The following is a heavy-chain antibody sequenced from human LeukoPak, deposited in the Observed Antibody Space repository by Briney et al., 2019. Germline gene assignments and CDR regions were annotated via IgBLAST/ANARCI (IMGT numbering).Heavy chain of an antibody. J-gene: IGHJ5*02. D-gene: IGHD1-26*01. CDR2: IYYIGST. CDR1: GGSISSYY. CDR3: ARVPVNIWENWFDP. Sequence: SETLSLTCTVSGGSISSYYWSWIRQPAGKGLEGIGNIYYIGSTYYSPSLKSRVTISVDTSKTQFSLKMSSVTAADTAVYYCARVPVNIWENWFDPWGQGTLVTVSS. V-gene: IGHV4-59*12.